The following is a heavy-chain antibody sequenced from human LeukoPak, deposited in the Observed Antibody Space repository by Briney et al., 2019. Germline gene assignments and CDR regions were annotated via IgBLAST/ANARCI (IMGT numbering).Heavy chain of an antibody. Sequence: PGGSLRLSCAASGFTVNSNYMSWVRQAPGKGLEWVSIIYSSGTTYYADSVKGRFTISRDNSKNTLYLQMNSPRAEDTAVYYCAREVKKGIAAAGSRDYWGQGTLVTVSS. CDR3: AREVKKGIAAAGSRDY. D-gene: IGHD6-13*01. CDR2: IYSSGTT. J-gene: IGHJ4*02. CDR1: GFTVNSNY. V-gene: IGHV3-53*01.